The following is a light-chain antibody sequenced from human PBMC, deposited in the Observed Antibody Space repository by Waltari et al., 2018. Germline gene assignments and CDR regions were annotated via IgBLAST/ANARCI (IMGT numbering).Light chain of an antibody. J-gene: IGKJ3*01. CDR1: QDITKF. CDR2: DAS. V-gene: IGKV1-33*01. Sequence: LSASVGDRVTITCQASQDITKFLNWYQQKPGKAPKLLIYDASNLETGVPSRFSGSGSGTDFTFTISSLQPEDVATYFCQQYDNLLVTFGPGTKVEIK. CDR3: QQYDNLLVT.